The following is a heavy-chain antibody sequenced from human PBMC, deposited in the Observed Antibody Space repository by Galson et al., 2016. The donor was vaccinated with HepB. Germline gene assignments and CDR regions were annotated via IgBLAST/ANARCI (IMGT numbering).Heavy chain of an antibody. V-gene: IGHV3-23*01. CDR3: ASHDYGDPYFDP. J-gene: IGHJ4*02. CDR1: GFPFSGYA. Sequence: SLRLSCAASGFPFSGYAMSWVRQAPGKGLEWISAISGGGRNTYYADSVKGRFTISRDDSKNTLYLQMNSLGAEDTAVYYCASHDYGDPYFDPWGQGTLVTFSS. CDR2: ISGGGRNT. D-gene: IGHD4-17*01.